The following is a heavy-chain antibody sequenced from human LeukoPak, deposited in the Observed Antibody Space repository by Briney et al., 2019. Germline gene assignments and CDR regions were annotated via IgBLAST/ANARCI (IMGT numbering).Heavy chain of an antibody. CDR1: GGTFSSYA. CDR3: ARVQGPLRFLEWLALGALDY. V-gene: IGHV1-18*01. Sequence: GASVKVSCKASGGTFSSYAISWVRQAPGQGLEWMGWISAYNGNTNYAQKLQGRVTMTTDTSTSTAYMELRSLRSDDTAVYYCARVQGPLRFLEWLALGALDYWGQGTLVTVSS. CDR2: ISAYNGNT. D-gene: IGHD3-3*01. J-gene: IGHJ4*02.